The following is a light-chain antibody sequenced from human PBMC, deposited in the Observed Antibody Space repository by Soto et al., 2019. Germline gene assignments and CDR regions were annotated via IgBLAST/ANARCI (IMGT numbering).Light chain of an antibody. CDR3: QQYNSYWT. CDR2: DAS. Sequence: DIQMTQSPYTLSVSVGDRVTITCRASQSISSWLAWYQQKPGKAPKLLIYDASSLESGVPSRFSGSGSGTEFTLTISSLQPDDFATYYCQQYNSYWTFGQGTKVDIK. V-gene: IGKV1-5*01. J-gene: IGKJ1*01. CDR1: QSISSW.